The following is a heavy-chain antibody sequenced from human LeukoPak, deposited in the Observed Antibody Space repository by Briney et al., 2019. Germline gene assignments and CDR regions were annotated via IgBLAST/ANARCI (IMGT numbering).Heavy chain of an antibody. CDR2: IYYSGST. V-gene: IGHV4-31*03. CDR3: AREVPLVGTYYYDSSGPIDY. D-gene: IGHD3-22*01. CDR1: GGSISSGGYY. J-gene: IGHJ4*02. Sequence: SSETLSLTCTVSGGSISSGGYYWSWIRQHPGKGLEWIGYIYYSGSTYYNPSLKSRVTISVDTSKNQFSLKLSSVTAADTAVYYCAREVPLVGTYYYDSSGPIDYWGQGTLVTVSS.